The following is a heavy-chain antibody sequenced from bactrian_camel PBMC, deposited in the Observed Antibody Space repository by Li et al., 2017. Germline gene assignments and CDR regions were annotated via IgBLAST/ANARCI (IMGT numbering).Heavy chain of an antibody. D-gene: IGHD6*01. CDR3: GVMAQGLRDGTEVCWYGPGYDY. CDR2: IYTREGKT. J-gene: IGHJ4*01. V-gene: IGHV3S28*01. Sequence: QLVESGGGSVQAGGSLRLSCAASGYPYTSICMGYFRQAPGKEREGVAAIYTREGKTYYADSVKGRFTISKDRAKNTLYLQMNALEPDDTAMYYRGVMAQGLRDGTEVCWYGPGYDYWGQGTQVTVS. CDR1: GYPYTSIC.